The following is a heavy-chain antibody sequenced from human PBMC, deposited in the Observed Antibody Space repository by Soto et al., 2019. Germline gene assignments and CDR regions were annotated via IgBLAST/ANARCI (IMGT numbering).Heavy chain of an antibody. Sequence: QVQLVQSAAEVNKPGASVKVSCKTSVSTFTHHYIHWVRQAPGQGLEWVAIINPNGGSTNYAQNFRGRVTLTMDTSTTTVYMELSSLRPEDTVVFYCARDLAAAEHWGQGTLVTVSA. J-gene: IGHJ1*01. CDR3: ARDLAAAEH. CDR2: INPNGGST. CDR1: VSTFTHHY. D-gene: IGHD6-13*01. V-gene: IGHV1-46*01.